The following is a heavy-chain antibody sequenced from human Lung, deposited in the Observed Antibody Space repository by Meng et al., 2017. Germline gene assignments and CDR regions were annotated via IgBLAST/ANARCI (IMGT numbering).Heavy chain of an antibody. CDR1: GGSFSDYY. Sequence: QGQPQEWGAGLLEPSETLSLTCVVSGGSFSDYYWSWIRQPPGKGLEWIGEINHSGSTNYNPSLESRATISVDTSQNNLSLKLSSVTAADSAVYYCARGPTTMAHDFDYWGQGTLVTVSS. D-gene: IGHD4-11*01. J-gene: IGHJ4*02. CDR3: ARGPTTMAHDFDY. V-gene: IGHV4-34*01. CDR2: INHSGST.